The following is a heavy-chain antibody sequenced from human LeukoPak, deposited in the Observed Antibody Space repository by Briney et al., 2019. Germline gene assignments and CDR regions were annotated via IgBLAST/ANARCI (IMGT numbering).Heavy chain of an antibody. Sequence: SETLSLTCAVSGYSISSGYYWSWSRQSTGKGLEGIGSIYHGGSTYYNPSLKSRVTISVDTSKNHFSLKLSFLNAADTAVYYGARRLAAVGTDYWGQGTWSPSPQ. CDR2: IYHGGST. D-gene: IGHD6-13*01. CDR3: ARRLAAVGTDY. V-gene: IGHV4-38-2*01. CDR1: GYSISSGYY. J-gene: IGHJ4*02.